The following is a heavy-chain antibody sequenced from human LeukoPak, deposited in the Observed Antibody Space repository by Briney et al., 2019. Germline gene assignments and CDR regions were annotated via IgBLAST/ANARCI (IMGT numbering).Heavy chain of an antibody. D-gene: IGHD3-9*01. CDR3: AREAAVYDILTGYSSSFDY. CDR2: INPNSGGT. CDR1: GYTFTGYY. V-gene: IGHV1-2*02. Sequence: GASVKVSCKASGYTFTGYYMHWVRQAPGQGLEWMGWINPNSGGTNYAQKFQGRVTMTRDTSISTAYMELSRLRSDDTAVYYCAREAAVYDILTGYSSSFDYWGQGTLVTVSS. J-gene: IGHJ4*02.